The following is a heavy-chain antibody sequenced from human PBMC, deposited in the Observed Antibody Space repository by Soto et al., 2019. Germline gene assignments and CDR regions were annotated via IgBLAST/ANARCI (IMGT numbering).Heavy chain of an antibody. CDR2: IYYSGST. D-gene: IGHD1-7*01. Sequence: TLSLPSAFSGCSINSVSYFWSLIRQLPGKGLEWIGYIYYSGSTYYNPSLKSRVTISVDTSKNQFSLKLSSVTAADTAVYYCAVETGTTGFYAFDIWGQGTMVTVSS. J-gene: IGHJ3*02. CDR3: AVETGTTGFYAFDI. CDR1: GCSINSVSYF. V-gene: IGHV4-31*11.